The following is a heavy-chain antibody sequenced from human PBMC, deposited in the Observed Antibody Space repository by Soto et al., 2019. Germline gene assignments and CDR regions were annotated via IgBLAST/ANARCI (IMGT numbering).Heavy chain of an antibody. CDR2: IDPSDSYT. J-gene: IGHJ4*02. Sequence: EVQLVQSGAEVKKPGESLRISCKGSGYTFTKFWISWARQMPGKGLEWMGRIDPSDSYTTYSPSFQGHVTISADKSISTAYMQWSSLKASDTAMYFCARGSGGGYDYWGQGTLVTVSS. D-gene: IGHD5-12*01. CDR3: ARGSGGGYDY. CDR1: GYTFTKFW. V-gene: IGHV5-10-1*01.